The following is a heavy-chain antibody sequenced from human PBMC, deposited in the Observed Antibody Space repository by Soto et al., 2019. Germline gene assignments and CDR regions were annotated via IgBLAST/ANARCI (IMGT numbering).Heavy chain of an antibody. J-gene: IGHJ4*02. CDR3: AGGYDWGDY. V-gene: IGHV3-30*03. D-gene: IGHD5-12*01. CDR1: GFSFRNYG. CDR2: ISHDGINK. Sequence: QVQLVESGGGVVQPGRSLRLSCAASGFSFRNYGMLWVRQAPGKGLEWVALISHDGINKFYADSVKGRFTISRDNSKNTLYLQMNSLRAEDTAAYYCAGGYDWGDYWGQGTLVTVSS.